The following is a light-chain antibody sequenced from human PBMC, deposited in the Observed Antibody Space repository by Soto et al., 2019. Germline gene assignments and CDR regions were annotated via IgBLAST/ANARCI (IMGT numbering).Light chain of an antibody. J-gene: IGKJ4*01. CDR3: HQYGTSPLT. CDR2: GAS. V-gene: IGKV3-20*01. CDR1: QSVSSSY. Sequence: EIVLTQSPGTLSLSPGERATLSCRASQSVSSSYLAWYQQKPGQAPRLLIYGASGRATGIPDRFSGSGSETDFTLTISRLEPEDFAVYYCHQYGTSPLTFGGGTKVEIK.